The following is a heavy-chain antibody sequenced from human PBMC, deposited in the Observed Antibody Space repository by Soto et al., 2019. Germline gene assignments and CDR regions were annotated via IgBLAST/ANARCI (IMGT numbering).Heavy chain of an antibody. V-gene: IGHV4-4*09. CDR3: TTQGFGNLHGLVDV. CDR2: ISKSGST. CDR1: CSSNRSISNHY. D-gene: IGHD3-10*01. J-gene: IGHJ6*02. Sequence: SGTLSLSCPVPCSSNRSISNHYSTWFRQPPGKGLEWIGYISKSGSTSYNPSLQSRVIISVDTSTNQVSLNLASVTAADTAVYYCTTQGFGNLHGLVDVWGQGTTVT.